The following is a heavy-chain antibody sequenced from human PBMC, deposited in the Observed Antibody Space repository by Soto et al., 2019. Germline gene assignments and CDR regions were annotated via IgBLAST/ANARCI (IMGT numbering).Heavy chain of an antibody. D-gene: IGHD4-17*01. J-gene: IGHJ4*02. Sequence: GGSLRLSCAASGFTFSSYGMHWVRQAPGKGLEWVAVIWYDGSNKYYADSVKGRFTISRDNSKNTLYLQMNSLRAEDTAVYYCARDPTTYGDSQFDYWGQGTLVTVSS. CDR1: GFTFSSYG. V-gene: IGHV3-33*01. CDR3: ARDPTTYGDSQFDY. CDR2: IWYDGSNK.